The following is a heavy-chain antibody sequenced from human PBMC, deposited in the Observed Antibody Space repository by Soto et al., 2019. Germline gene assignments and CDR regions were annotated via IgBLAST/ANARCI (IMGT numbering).Heavy chain of an antibody. V-gene: IGHV3-23*01. Sequence: GGSLRLSCAASGFTFTSYAMGWVRQAPGKXLEWVSAISGSGGSTYYADSVKGRFTISRDNSKNTLYLQMNSLRAEDTAVYYCANDQWGSIVVVVGAPSGGFDIWGQGTMVTVSS. CDR1: GFTFTSYA. CDR2: ISGSGGST. D-gene: IGHD2-15*01. J-gene: IGHJ3*02. CDR3: ANDQWGSIVVVVGAPSGGFDI.